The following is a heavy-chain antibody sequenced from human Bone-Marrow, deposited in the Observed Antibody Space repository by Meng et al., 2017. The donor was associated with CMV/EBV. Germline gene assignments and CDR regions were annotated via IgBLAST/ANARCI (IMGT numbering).Heavy chain of an antibody. CDR1: GFSFTSYG. D-gene: IGHD4-17*01. V-gene: IGHV5-51*01. CDR3: ARVEFYNGNYGLLDY. CDR2: ISSGESDT. J-gene: IGHJ4*02. Sequence: SGFSFTSYGMEWVRQMPGKGLEWVGIISSGESDTSYSASVQGQFTISGDNSNSTVYLQLNSLKVEDTAMYYCARVEFYNGNYGLLDYWGLGTLVTVSS.